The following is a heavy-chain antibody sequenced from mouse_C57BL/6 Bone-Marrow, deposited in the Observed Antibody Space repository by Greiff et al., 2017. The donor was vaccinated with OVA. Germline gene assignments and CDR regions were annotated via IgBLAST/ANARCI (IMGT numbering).Heavy chain of an antibody. Sequence: VQGVESGPELVKPGASVKISCKASGYAFSSSWMNWVKQRPGKGLEWIGRIYPGDGDTNYNGKFKGKATLTADKSSSTAYMQLSSLTSEDSAVYFCARWGYYGSSLAYWGQGTLVTVSA. V-gene: IGHV1-82*01. D-gene: IGHD1-1*01. CDR2: IYPGDGDT. J-gene: IGHJ3*01. CDR1: GYAFSSSW. CDR3: ARWGYYGSSLAY.